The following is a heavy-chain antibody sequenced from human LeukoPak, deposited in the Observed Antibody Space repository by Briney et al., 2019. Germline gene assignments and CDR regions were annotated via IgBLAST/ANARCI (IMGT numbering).Heavy chain of an antibody. CDR2: IIPILGIA. D-gene: IGHD3-22*01. V-gene: IGHV1-69*04. CDR3: ARDPVWGDSSGHDGI. J-gene: IGHJ4*02. CDR1: GYTFTGYY. Sequence: SVKVSCKASGYTFTGYYIHWVRQAPGQGLEWMGRIIPILGIANYAQKFQGRVTITADKSTSTAYMELSSLRSEDTAVYYCARDPVWGDSSGHDGIWGQGTLVTVSS.